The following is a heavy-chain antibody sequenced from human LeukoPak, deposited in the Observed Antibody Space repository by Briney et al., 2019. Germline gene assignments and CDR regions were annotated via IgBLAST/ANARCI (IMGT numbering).Heavy chain of an antibody. CDR1: GVSISSYY. Sequence: SETLSLTCTVSGVSISSYYWSWIRQPPGKGLEWIGYIYYSGSANYNPSLKSRVTISVNTSKNQFSLKLSSVTAADTAVYYCAREGGHRQYMDVWGKGTTVTVSS. J-gene: IGHJ6*03. D-gene: IGHD6-25*01. CDR3: AREGGHRQYMDV. V-gene: IGHV4-59*01. CDR2: IYYSGSA.